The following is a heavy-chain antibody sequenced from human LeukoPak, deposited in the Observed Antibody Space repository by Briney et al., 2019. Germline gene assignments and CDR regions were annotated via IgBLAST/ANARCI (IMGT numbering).Heavy chain of an antibody. CDR2: MNPNSSNT. Sequence: ASVKVSCKASGYTFTSYSINWVRQATGQGLEWMGWMNPNSSNTGSAQKFQGRVTMTRNISISTAYMELSSLRSEDTAVYYCARGPAPHYGSGSSWFDPWGQGTLVTVSS. CDR1: GYTFTSYS. V-gene: IGHV1-8*01. CDR3: ARGPAPHYGSGSSWFDP. D-gene: IGHD3-10*01. J-gene: IGHJ5*02.